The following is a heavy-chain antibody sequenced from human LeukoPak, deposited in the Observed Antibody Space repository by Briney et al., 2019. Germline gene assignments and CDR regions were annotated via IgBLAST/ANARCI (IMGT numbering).Heavy chain of an antibody. V-gene: IGHV1-8*01. CDR2: MNPNSGNT. CDR3: ARAGYNWNDGRIYYFDY. D-gene: IGHD1-1*01. J-gene: IGHJ4*02. CDR1: GGTFSRYA. Sequence: GASVKVSCKASGGTFSRYAINWVRQATGQGLEWMGWMNPNSGNTGYAQKFQGRVTMTRNTSISTAYMELSSLRSEDTAVYYCARAGYNWNDGRIYYFDYWGQGTLVTVSS.